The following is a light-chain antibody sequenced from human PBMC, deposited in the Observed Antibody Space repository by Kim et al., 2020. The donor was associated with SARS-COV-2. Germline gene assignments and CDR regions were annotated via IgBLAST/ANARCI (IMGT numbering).Light chain of an antibody. CDR2: AAS. CDR3: QKYNTAPWT. V-gene: IGKV1-27*01. J-gene: IGKJ1*01. Sequence: DIQMTQSPSSLSASVGDRVTITCRASRGIHNYLAWYQQKPGKVPKLLIYAASTLHSGVPSRFSGSGSGTDFTLIISSLQPEDVATYYCQKYNTAPWTFGQGTKLEI. CDR1: RGIHNY.